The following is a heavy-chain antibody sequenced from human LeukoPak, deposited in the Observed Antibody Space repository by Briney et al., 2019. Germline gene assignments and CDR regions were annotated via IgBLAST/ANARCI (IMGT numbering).Heavy chain of an antibody. CDR3: ARDLRYYDILTGYYLNWFDP. Sequence: SETLSLTCTVSGYSISSGYYWGWIRQPPEKGLEWIGSIYYSGSTYYNPSLKSRVTISVDTSKNQFSLKLSSVTAADTAVYYCARDLRYYDILTGYYLNWFDPWGQGTLVTVSS. CDR1: GYSISSGYY. CDR2: IYYSGST. D-gene: IGHD3-9*01. J-gene: IGHJ5*02. V-gene: IGHV4-38-2*02.